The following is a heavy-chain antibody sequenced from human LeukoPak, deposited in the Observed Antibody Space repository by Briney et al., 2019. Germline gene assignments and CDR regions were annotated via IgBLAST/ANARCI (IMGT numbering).Heavy chain of an antibody. D-gene: IGHD2-2*01. CDR3: VVVLAPAAFWHFDS. Sequence: GGSLRLACAASGFKFSWHGYHWVRQAPAKGVEWAASRNVDGTQKYCGDSVRGPFTVSRDNSKNTVYLQMHNLRPADTAVYYCVVVLAPAAFWHFDSWGRGTLVTVSS. CDR1: GFKFSWHG. V-gene: IGHV3-33*03. CDR2: RNVDGTQK. J-gene: IGHJ2*01.